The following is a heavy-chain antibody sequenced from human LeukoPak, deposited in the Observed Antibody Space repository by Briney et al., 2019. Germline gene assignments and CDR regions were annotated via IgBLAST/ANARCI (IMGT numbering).Heavy chain of an antibody. V-gene: IGHV3-23*01. D-gene: IGHD3-22*01. Sequence: GGSLRLSCAASGFTFSSYAMSWVRQAPGKGLEWVSGISGSGDNTYYADSVKGRFTISRDNSKNTLYVQVNSLGTEDTAAYYCARGSYYDSSGSFYFDYWGQGTLVTVSS. J-gene: IGHJ4*02. CDR2: ISGSGDNT. CDR1: GFTFSSYA. CDR3: ARGSYYDSSGSFYFDY.